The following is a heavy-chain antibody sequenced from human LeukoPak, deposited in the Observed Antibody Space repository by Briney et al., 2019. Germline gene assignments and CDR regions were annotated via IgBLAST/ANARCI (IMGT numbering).Heavy chain of an antibody. D-gene: IGHD5-24*01. J-gene: IGHJ4*02. CDR3: TTAAESWLQPDY. Sequence: GGSLRLSCAASGFTFSNVGVSWVRQAPGKGLEWVGRIKSNTDGGTTHYAVPVKGRFTISRDDSKNTLYPQMNSLKTEDTALYYCTTAAESWLQPDYWGQGTRVTVSS. CDR2: IKSNTDGGTT. CDR1: GFTFSNVG. V-gene: IGHV3-15*01.